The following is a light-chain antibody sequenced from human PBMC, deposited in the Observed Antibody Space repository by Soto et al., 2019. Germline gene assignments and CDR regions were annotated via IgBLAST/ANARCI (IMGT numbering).Light chain of an antibody. CDR2: AAS. CDR1: QSVTSNY. J-gene: IGKJ1*01. V-gene: IGKV3-20*01. CDR3: QHYGSSVPWT. Sequence: EVVLTQSPGTVSLSPGERATLSCRASQSVTSNYLAWYQQKPGQAPRLLIYAASSRATGIPERFSGSGSGTEFTLSISRVESEDFAVYYCQHYGSSVPWTFGQGTKVEIK.